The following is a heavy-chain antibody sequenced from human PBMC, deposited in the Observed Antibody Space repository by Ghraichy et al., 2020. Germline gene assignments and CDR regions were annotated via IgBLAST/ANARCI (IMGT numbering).Heavy chain of an antibody. J-gene: IGHJ4*02. CDR3: AKRGHYYHESSGYYTVYFDH. V-gene: IGHV3-23*01. Sequence: GGSLRLSCAASGFTFSSYAMSWVRQPPGKGLEWVSSIGSSGDFTYYADSVKGRFTISRDNSKNTLSLQMNSLRAEDTAIYHCAKRGHYYHESSGYYTVYFDHWGQGALVTVSS. CDR2: IGSSGDFT. CDR1: GFTFSSYA. D-gene: IGHD3-22*01.